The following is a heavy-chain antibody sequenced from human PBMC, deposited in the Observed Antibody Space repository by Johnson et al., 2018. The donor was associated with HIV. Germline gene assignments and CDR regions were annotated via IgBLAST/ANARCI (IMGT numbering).Heavy chain of an antibody. CDR1: GFTFSGSA. Sequence: VQLVESGGGLVQPGGSLKLSCAASGFTFSGSAMHWVRQASGKGLEWVGRIRSTANSYATAYAASVKGRFTISSDDSKNTAYLLMDSLKTEDTAVYYCTVHSGERTDHDAFDIWGQGTMVTVSS. J-gene: IGHJ3*02. CDR3: TVHSGERTDHDAFDI. CDR2: IRSTANSYAT. D-gene: IGHD1-26*01. V-gene: IGHV3-73*02.